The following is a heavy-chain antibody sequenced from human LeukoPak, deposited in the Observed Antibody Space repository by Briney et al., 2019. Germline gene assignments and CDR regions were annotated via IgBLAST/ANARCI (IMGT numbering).Heavy chain of an antibody. D-gene: IGHD3-22*01. CDR2: IYTSGST. CDR1: GGSISNGGYY. J-gene: IGHJ5*02. V-gene: IGHV4-61*02. CDR3: VRDPTGLLRPTNWFDP. Sequence: SETLSLTCTVSGGSISNGGYYWNWIRQPAGKGLEWIGLIYTSGSTNYNPSLKSRVTISVDTSKNQFSLELTSMTAADSAVYYCVRDPTGLLRPTNWFDPWGQGTLVTVSS.